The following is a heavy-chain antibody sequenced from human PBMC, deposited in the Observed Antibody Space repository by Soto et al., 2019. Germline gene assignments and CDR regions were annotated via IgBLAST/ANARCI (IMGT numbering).Heavy chain of an antibody. CDR1: GGTFGNSG. CDR2: IIPIFDTT. V-gene: IGHV1-69*01. Sequence: QVQLVQSGAEVKKPGSSLKVSCKASGGTFGNSGVSWVRQAPGQGPEWMGGIIPIFDTTDYAQKFQGRVTISAHDSTSYMELSSLRSDDTAVYYCARAPLLSAETLHENYFDYWGQGTQVTVSS. J-gene: IGHJ4*02. D-gene: IGHD2-15*01. CDR3: ARAPLLSAETLHENYFDY.